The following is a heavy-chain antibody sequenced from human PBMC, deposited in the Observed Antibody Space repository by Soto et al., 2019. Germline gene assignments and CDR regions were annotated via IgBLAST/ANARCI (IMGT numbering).Heavy chain of an antibody. D-gene: IGHD6-19*01. Sequence: QVQLVESGGGVVQPGRSLRLSCAASGFTFSSYAMHWVRQAPGKGLEWVAVISYDGSKKYYADSVKGRFTISRDNSKNTLYLQMNSLRAEDTAVYYCARDHTQGLVGCSDYWGQGTLVTVSS. CDR1: GFTFSSYA. CDR3: ARDHTQGLVGCSDY. V-gene: IGHV3-30-3*01. J-gene: IGHJ4*02. CDR2: ISYDGSKK.